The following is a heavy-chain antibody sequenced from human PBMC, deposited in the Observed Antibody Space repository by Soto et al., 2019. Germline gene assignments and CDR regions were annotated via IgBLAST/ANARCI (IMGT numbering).Heavy chain of an antibody. V-gene: IGHV1-69*01. D-gene: IGHD3-16*01. Sequence: QVQLVQSGAEVQKPGSSVKVSCKASGGTFSSYAISWVRQAPGQGLECMGGIIHIFGTANYAQKFQGRVTITADESTSTGYMELSSLRSADTAVYYCARGAYDYVFYGAFDIWGQGTMVTVSS. J-gene: IGHJ3*02. CDR2: IIHIFGTA. CDR1: GGTFSSYA. CDR3: ARGAYDYVFYGAFDI.